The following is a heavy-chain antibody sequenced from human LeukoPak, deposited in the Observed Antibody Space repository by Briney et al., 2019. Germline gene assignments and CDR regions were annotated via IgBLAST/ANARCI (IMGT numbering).Heavy chain of an antibody. D-gene: IGHD2/OR15-2a*01. CDR3: ARGLVLNAFDI. CDR1: GGSFSGYY. V-gene: IGHV4-34*01. J-gene: IGHJ3*02. Sequence: SETLSLTCAVYGGSFSGYYWSWIRQPPGKGLEWIGEINHSGSTNYNPSLKSRVTISVDTSKNQFSLMLSSVTAADTAVYYCARGLVLNAFDIWGQGTMVTVSS. CDR2: INHSGST.